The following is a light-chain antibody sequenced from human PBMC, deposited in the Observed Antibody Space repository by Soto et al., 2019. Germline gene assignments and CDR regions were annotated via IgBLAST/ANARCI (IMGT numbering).Light chain of an antibody. CDR3: QQRATWPPLIT. CDR2: DIS. CDR1: QSVTTN. Sequence: EIVLTQSPATLSLSPGERATLSCRTSQSVTTNFAWYQQKPGQAPRLLIYDISNRATGIPDRFSGSGSGTDVTLSISSLEPEDFAVYYCQQRATWPPLITVGPGTKVEIK. J-gene: IGKJ3*01. V-gene: IGKV3-11*01.